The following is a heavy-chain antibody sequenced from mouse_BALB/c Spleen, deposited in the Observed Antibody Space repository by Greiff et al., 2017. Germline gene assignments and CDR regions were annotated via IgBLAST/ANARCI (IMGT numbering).Heavy chain of an antibody. CDR3: ARGGGLRRYYAMDY. D-gene: IGHD2-4*01. Sequence: EVQVVESGGGLVKPGGSLKLSCAASGFTFSSYAMSWVRQTPEKRLEWVASISSGGSTYYPDSVKGRFTISRDNARNILYLQMSSLRSEDTAMYYCARGGGLRRYYAMDYWGQGTSVTVSS. J-gene: IGHJ4*01. CDR2: ISSGGST. CDR1: GFTFSSYA. V-gene: IGHV5-6-5*01.